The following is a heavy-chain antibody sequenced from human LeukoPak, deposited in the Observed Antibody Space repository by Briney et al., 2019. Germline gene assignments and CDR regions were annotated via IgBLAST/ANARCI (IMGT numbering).Heavy chain of an antibody. CDR3: ARGSRELYYYDY. CDR2: IYYSGST. Sequence: SETLSLTCTVSGGSISSYYWSWIPQPPGKGLEWIGYIYYSGSTKYNRSLKSRVTISVDASKTQSSLKLNSVTAADTAVYYCARGSRELYYYDYWGQGTLVTVSS. J-gene: IGHJ4*02. CDR1: GGSISSYY. V-gene: IGHV4-59*01. D-gene: IGHD1-7*01.